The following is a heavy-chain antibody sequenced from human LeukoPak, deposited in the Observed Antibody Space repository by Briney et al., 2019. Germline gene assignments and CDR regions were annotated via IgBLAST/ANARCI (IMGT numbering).Heavy chain of an antibody. V-gene: IGHV3-21*01. CDR1: GFTFSSYS. J-gene: IGHJ4*02. CDR3: ARSSSGLPVN. D-gene: IGHD3-10*01. Sequence: PGGSLRLSCAASGFTFSSYSMNWVRQVPGKGLEWVSSISSSSSYIYYADSVKGRFTISRDNAKNSLYLQMNSLRAEDTAVYYCARSSSGLPVNWGQGTLVTVSS. CDR2: ISSSSSYI.